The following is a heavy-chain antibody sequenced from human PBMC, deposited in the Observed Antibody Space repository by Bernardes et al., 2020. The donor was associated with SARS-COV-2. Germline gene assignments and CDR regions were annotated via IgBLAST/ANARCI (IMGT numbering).Heavy chain of an antibody. CDR1: GFTFRSYS. CDR3: VKIQGYGSGWPPPPPQTFDS. CDR2: ISPGGGNT. D-gene: IGHD6-19*01. J-gene: IGHJ5*01. Sequence: GGSLRLSCVASGFTFRSYSMGWVRQAPGKGLEYVAMISPGGGNTYHMDSVTGRFTISRDNAKEVLYLQMDSLRVDDTAFYYCVKIQGYGSGWPPPPPQTFDSCGQGTRVTVSS. V-gene: IGHV3-23*01.